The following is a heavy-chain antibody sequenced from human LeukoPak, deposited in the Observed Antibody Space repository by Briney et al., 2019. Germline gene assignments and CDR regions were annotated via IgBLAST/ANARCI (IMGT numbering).Heavy chain of an antibody. CDR3: ARDRMRRGYYYDSNYGMDV. V-gene: IGHV4-31*03. J-gene: IGHJ6*02. CDR2: IYYSEST. Sequence: PSETLSLTCTVSGGSISSGGYYWSWIRQHPGKGLEWIGYIYYSESTYYNPSLKSRVTISVDTSKNQFSLKLSSVTAADTAVYYCARDRMRRGYYYDSNYGMDVWGQGTTVTVSS. CDR1: GGSISSGGYY. D-gene: IGHD3-22*01.